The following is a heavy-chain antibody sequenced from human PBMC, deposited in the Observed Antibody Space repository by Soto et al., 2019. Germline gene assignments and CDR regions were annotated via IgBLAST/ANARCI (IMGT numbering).Heavy chain of an antibody. CDR3: ACYYDDRGGYSF. CDR2: FDPEDGET. D-gene: IGHD3-22*01. J-gene: IGHJ4*02. V-gene: IGHV1-24*01. Sequence: DSEKVSCKASGYTFTSYAMHWVRQAPGQRLEWMGGFDPEDGETIYAQKFQGRVTMTEDTSTDTAYMELRSLRSDDTAVYYCACYYDDRGGYSFWGQGTLDTVSA. CDR1: GYTFTSYA.